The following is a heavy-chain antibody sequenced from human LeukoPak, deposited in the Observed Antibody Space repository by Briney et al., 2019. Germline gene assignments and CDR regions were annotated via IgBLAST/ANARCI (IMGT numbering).Heavy chain of an antibody. J-gene: IGHJ5*02. V-gene: IGHV4-39*01. Sequence: SETLSLTCTVAGGSISSSRYYWGWIRQPPRKSLERIGSIYYSGSAYYNPSVKSRFTISVDTSKNQFSLKLSSVTAAETAVYYCARHAHPMVPYKGWFDPWGQGTLVTVSS. CDR1: GGSISSSRYY. CDR3: ARHAHPMVPYKGWFDP. D-gene: IGHD3-10*01. CDR2: IYYSGSA.